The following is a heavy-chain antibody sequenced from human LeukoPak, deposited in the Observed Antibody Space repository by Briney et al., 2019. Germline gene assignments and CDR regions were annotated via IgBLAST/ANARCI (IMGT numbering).Heavy chain of an antibody. D-gene: IGHD2-2*01. CDR2: ISYDGNTK. Sequence: GGSLRLSCAASGFTFSSHAMHWVRQAPGKGLEWVAVISYDGNTKYYADSVRGRFTISRDNSKNTLYLQVNSLRIEDTAVYYCAGARDTSWHNFDNWGQGTLVIVSS. J-gene: IGHJ4*02. V-gene: IGHV3-30-3*01. CDR1: GFTFSSHA. CDR3: AGARDTSWHNFDN.